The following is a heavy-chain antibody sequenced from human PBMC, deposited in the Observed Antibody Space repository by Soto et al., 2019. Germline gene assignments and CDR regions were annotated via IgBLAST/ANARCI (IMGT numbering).Heavy chain of an antibody. Sequence: QLHESGPGLVKPPQTLSLTCTVSGGSIISGVYYWSWIRQPPGKGLSWIGSIYNSGSTVYNPPPKSRITLSGDRSNRHAALKLRSVTAADTSVYSCARGDSSIDDLGQGTLVTVSS. J-gene: IGHJ4*02. D-gene: IGHD3-10*01. CDR2: IYNSGST. V-gene: IGHV4-30-4*08. CDR1: GGSIISGVYY. CDR3: ARGDSSIDD.